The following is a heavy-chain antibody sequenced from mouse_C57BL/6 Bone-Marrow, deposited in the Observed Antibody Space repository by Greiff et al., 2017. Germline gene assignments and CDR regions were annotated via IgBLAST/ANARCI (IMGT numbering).Heavy chain of an antibody. J-gene: IGHJ4*01. V-gene: IGHV1-81*01. CDR3: ARGFITTVVATGDY. D-gene: IGHD1-1*01. Sequence: QVQLKESGAELARPGASVKLSCKASGYTFTSYGISWVKQRTGQGLEWIGEIYPRSGNTYYNDQFKGKATLTADKSSSTAYMELRSLTSEDSAVYFCARGFITTVVATGDYWGQGTSVTVSS. CDR2: IYPRSGNT. CDR1: GYTFTSYG.